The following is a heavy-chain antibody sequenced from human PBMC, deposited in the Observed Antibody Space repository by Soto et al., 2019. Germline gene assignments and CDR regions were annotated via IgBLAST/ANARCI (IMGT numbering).Heavy chain of an antibody. J-gene: IGHJ6*02. V-gene: IGHV1-69*13. Sequence: SVKVSCKASGGTFSSYAISWVRQAPGQGLEWMGGIIPIFGTANYAQKFQGRVTITADESTSTAYMELRSLRSDDTAVYYCARDPSSGWYEDYYYGMDVWGQGPTVTVSS. CDR3: ARDPSSGWYEDYYYGMDV. CDR1: GGTFSSYA. CDR2: IIPIFGTA. D-gene: IGHD6-19*01.